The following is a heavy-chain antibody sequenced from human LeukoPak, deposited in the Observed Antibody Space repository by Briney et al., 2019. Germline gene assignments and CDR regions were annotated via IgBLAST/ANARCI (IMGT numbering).Heavy chain of an antibody. J-gene: IGHJ4*02. CDR1: GYTFNNNG. CDR3: ARVGIGYYDKSGYYPYYCDS. V-gene: IGHV1-18*01. Sequence: ASVKVSCTASGYTFNNNGISWVRQAPGQGLEWMGWISANNGNTKYAQKFQGRLTVTTDTSTTTAYMELRSLRFDDTAVYYCARVGIGYYDKSGYYPYYCDSWGQGTLVTVSS. D-gene: IGHD3-22*01. CDR2: ISANNGNT.